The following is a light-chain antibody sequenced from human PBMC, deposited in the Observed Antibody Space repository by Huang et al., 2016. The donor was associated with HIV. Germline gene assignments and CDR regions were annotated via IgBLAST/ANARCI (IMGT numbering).Light chain of an antibody. CDR1: QSLSNN. J-gene: IGKJ1*01. Sequence: EIVMTQSPATLSVSPGERATLSCRASQSLSNNLAWYQQKPGPAPRRLIYGSSTKATGIPARFSASGSGTDCTLTISGLQSEDFAIYYCQQYNNLPPWTFGQGTKVEIK. CDR2: GSS. V-gene: IGKV3-15*01. CDR3: QQYNNLPPWT.